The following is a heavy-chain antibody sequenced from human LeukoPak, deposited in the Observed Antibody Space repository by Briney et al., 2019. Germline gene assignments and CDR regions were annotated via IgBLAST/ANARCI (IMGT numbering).Heavy chain of an antibody. V-gene: IGHV1-8*02. CDR2: MNPNSGNT. Sequence: ASVKVSCKASGYTFTSYGISWVRQAPGQGLEWMGWMNPNSGNTGYAQKFQGRVTMTRNTSISTAYMELSSLRSEDTAVYYCARGYYDILTGYYNWFDPWGQGTLVTVSS. D-gene: IGHD3-9*01. CDR3: ARGYYDILTGYYNWFDP. CDR1: GYTFTSYG. J-gene: IGHJ5*02.